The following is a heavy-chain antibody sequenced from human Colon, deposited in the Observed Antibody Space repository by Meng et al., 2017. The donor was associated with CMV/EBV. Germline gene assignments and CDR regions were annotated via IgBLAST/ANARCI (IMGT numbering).Heavy chain of an antibody. V-gene: IGHV3-23*01. J-gene: IGHJ6*02. CDR1: GFNFGSYA. CDR3: ARTVCDSVKSGLGV. CDR2: VSRRGETT. Sequence: GASLKISCAASGFNFGSYAMSWVRQAPGKGLEWVSDVSRRGETTYYADSVKGRCSVSRDNSKNRVFLQMTSRTAEDTAVYYCARTVCDSVKSGLGVWGQGTTVTVSS. D-gene: IGHD1-1*01.